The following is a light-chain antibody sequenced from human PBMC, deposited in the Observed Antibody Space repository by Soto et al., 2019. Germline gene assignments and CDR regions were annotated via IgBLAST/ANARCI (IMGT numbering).Light chain of an antibody. CDR3: QQRNIWPPVS. V-gene: IGKV3-11*01. J-gene: IGKJ5*01. CDR1: PSVTNY. CDR2: GAF. Sequence: PGERATLSCRASPSVTNYLAWYQQKPGQPPRLLIYGAFNRAAGIPARFSSSGSGTDFTLTISSLEPEDSAVYYCQQRNIWPPVSFGQGTRLEIK.